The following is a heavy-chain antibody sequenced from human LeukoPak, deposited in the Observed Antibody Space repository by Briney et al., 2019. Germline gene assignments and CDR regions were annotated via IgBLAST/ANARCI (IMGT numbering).Heavy chain of an antibody. V-gene: IGHV3-21*01. Sequence: GGSLRLSCAASGFTFSSYSTNWVRQAPGKGLEWVSSISSSSSYIYYADSVKGRFTISRDNAKNSLYLQMNSLRAEDTAVYYCARDYSSGWPFDYWGQGTLVTVSS. CDR3: ARDYSSGWPFDY. D-gene: IGHD6-19*01. J-gene: IGHJ4*02. CDR1: GFTFSSYS. CDR2: ISSSSSYI.